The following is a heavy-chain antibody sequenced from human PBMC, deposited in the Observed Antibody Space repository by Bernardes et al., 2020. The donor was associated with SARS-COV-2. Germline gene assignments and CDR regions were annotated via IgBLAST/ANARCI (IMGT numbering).Heavy chain of an antibody. Sequence: GGSLRLSCAASGFTFSSYAMSWVRQAPGKGLEWVSAISGSGGSTYYADSVKGRFTISRDNSKNTLYLQMNSLRAEDTAVYYCAKDFVVPAAIVYYYYYMDVCGKGTTVTVSS. CDR1: GFTFSSYA. D-gene: IGHD2-2*01. V-gene: IGHV3-23*01. CDR2: ISGSGGST. CDR3: AKDFVVPAAIVYYYYYMDV. J-gene: IGHJ6*03.